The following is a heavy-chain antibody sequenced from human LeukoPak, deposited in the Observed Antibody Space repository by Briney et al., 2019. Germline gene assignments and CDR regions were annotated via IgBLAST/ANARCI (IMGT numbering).Heavy chain of an antibody. CDR2: VTSGSST. V-gene: IGHV3-23*01. CDR3: AKRTGATSGFDY. Sequence: PGGSLRLSCAASGFTFSSYAMSWVRQAPGKGLEWVSAVTSGSSTYYADSVKGRFTIPRDNSKNTVCLQMNSLRAEDTAIYYCAKRTGATSGFDYWGQGTLVTVSS. J-gene: IGHJ4*02. D-gene: IGHD1-26*01. CDR1: GFTFSSYA.